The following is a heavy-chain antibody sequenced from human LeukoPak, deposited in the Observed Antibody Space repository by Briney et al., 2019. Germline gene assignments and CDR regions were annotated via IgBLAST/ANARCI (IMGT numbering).Heavy chain of an antibody. J-gene: IGHJ4*02. CDR3: ARRAYYDILTGYIDY. Sequence: MPSETLSLTCTVSGGSISSYYWSWVRQPPGKGLEWIGFIYYSGSTNYNPSLKSRVTISVDTSKNQLSLKVSSVTAADTAVYYCARRAYYDILTGYIDYWAREPWSPSPQ. D-gene: IGHD3-9*01. CDR1: GGSISSYY. CDR2: IYYSGST. V-gene: IGHV4-59*08.